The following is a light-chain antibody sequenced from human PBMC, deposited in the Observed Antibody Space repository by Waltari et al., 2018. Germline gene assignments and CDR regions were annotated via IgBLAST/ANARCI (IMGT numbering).Light chain of an antibody. CDR1: GSNSGAGYD. CDR2: GSS. Sequence: QSVLTQPPSVSGAPGQRVTIACNGSGSNSGAGYDVHWYQQLPRAAPKLLIYGSSTRPLGVPDRFFGSTSGTSASLAITGLQAEDEADYYCQSYDTSLSVVFGGGTKLTVL. V-gene: IGLV1-40*01. J-gene: IGLJ3*02. CDR3: QSYDTSLSVV.